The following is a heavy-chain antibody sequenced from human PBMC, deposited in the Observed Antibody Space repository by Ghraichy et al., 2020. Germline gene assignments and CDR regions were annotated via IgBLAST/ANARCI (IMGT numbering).Heavy chain of an antibody. CDR3: ARDGGSGWFDY. Sequence: SQTLSLTCTVSGDSIRTYYWSWIRQAAGKGLEWIGRLNPSGSTTSNPSLTSRLTLTVDTSKKKFSLRLTSLTAADTAVYYCARDGGSGWFDYWGQGTLVTVSS. CDR1: GDSIRTYY. J-gene: IGHJ4*02. V-gene: IGHV4-4*07. CDR2: LNPSGST. D-gene: IGHD6-19*01.